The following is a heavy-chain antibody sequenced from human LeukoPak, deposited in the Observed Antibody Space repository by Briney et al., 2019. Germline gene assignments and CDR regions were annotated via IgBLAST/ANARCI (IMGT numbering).Heavy chain of an antibody. CDR2: INPSGGST. CDR3: ARDGKGYDSSGYYPDY. CDR1: GYTFTGYY. D-gene: IGHD3-22*01. J-gene: IGHJ4*02. V-gene: IGHV1-46*01. Sequence: VASVKVSCKASGYTFTGYYMHWVRQAPGQGLEWMGIINPSGGSTSYAQKFQGRVTMTRDTSTSTVYMELSSLRSEDTAVYYCARDGKGYDSSGYYPDYWGQGTLVTVSS.